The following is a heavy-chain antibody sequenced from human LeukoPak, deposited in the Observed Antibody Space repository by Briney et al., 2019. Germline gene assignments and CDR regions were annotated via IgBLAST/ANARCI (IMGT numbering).Heavy chain of an antibody. D-gene: IGHD3-16*01. Sequence: GGSPRLSCAASGFTFSSSSMNWVRQAPGKGLEWISYISSGTTITYYADSVKGRFTISRDDPKNSLYLQMNSLKIEDTAVYYCARVGRVWGGGRYFDYWGLGTLVTVSS. CDR1: GFTFSSSS. CDR2: ISSGTTIT. V-gene: IGHV3-48*01. J-gene: IGHJ4*02. CDR3: ARVGRVWGGGRYFDY.